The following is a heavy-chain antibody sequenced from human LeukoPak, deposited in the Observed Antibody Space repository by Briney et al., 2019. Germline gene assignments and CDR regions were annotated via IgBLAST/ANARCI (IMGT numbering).Heavy chain of an antibody. CDR1: GGSISSGDYY. Sequence: SQTLSLTCTVSGGSISSGDYYWSWIRQPPGKGLGWIGTISYAGSTNYNPSLNTRVTISTDTSNNQFSLRLSSVTDADTAVYYCARVAAGLKYGADYWGQGTLGTVSS. V-gene: IGHV4-30-4*01. J-gene: IGHJ4*02. CDR3: ARVAAGLKYGADY. D-gene: IGHD1-14*01. CDR2: ISYAGST.